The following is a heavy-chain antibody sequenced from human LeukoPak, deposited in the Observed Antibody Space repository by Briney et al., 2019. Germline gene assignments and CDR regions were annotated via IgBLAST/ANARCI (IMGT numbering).Heavy chain of an antibody. J-gene: IGHJ4*02. D-gene: IGHD3-22*01. Sequence: GGSLRLSCVASGFTSSGYAMSWVRQAPGKGLNWVTGTSGNGATTYYTDSVKGRFTISRDNSKNTLYVQMDNLRAEDTAVYYCAKRDHYDTSSYASLFDQWGQGTLVTVSS. V-gene: IGHV3-23*01. CDR2: TSGNGATT. CDR3: AKRDHYDTSSYASLFDQ. CDR1: GFTSSGYA.